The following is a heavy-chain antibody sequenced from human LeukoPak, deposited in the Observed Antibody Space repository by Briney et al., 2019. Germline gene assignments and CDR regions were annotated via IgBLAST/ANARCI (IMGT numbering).Heavy chain of an antibody. CDR1: GGSISSSSYY. V-gene: IGHV4-39*01. CDR3: ASRVTTVDY. Sequence: SETLSLTCTVSGGSISSSSYYWGWIRQPPGQGLEWLGSIYYSGSTYYNPSLKSRVTISVDTSKNQFSLKLSSVTASDTAVYYCASRVTTVDYWGQGTLVTVSS. D-gene: IGHD4-17*01. J-gene: IGHJ4*02. CDR2: IYYSGST.